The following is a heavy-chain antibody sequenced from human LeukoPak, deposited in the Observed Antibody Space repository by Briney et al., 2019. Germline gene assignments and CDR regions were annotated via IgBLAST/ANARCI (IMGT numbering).Heavy chain of an antibody. J-gene: IGHJ3*02. Sequence: GGSLTLSCAASGFTFSSYSMNWVRQAPGKGLEWVSSISSSSSYIYYADSVKGRFTISRDNAKNSLYLQMNSLRAEDTAVYYCARPSTVTTHDAFDIWGQGTMVTVSS. CDR2: ISSSSSYI. V-gene: IGHV3-21*01. CDR1: GFTFSSYS. CDR3: ARPSTVTTHDAFDI. D-gene: IGHD4-17*01.